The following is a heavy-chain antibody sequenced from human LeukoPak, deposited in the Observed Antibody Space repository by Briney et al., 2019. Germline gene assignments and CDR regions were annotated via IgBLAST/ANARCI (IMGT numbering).Heavy chain of an antibody. CDR2: IHYSGNT. CDR3: ARQNRGVAPPYYFDY. CDR1: GGSISTYY. D-gene: IGHD3-10*01. V-gene: IGHV4-59*08. Sequence: PSETLSLTCTVSGGSISTYYWSWIRQPPGKGLELIGYIHYSGNTNYNPSLKSRVAISIDTSRNQFSLKLSSVTAADTAVYFCARQNRGVAPPYYFDYWGQGSLVTVSS. J-gene: IGHJ4*02.